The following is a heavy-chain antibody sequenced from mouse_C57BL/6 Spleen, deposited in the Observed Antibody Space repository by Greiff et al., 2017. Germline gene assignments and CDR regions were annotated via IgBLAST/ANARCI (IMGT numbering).Heavy chain of an antibody. Sequence: VNVVESGPGLVAPSQSLSITCTVSGFSLTSYGVDWVRQSPGKGLEWLGVIWGVGSTNYNSALKSRLSISKDNSKSQVFLKMNSLQTDDTAMYYCAISNYDYYAMDYWGQGTSVTVSS. CDR1: GFSLTSYG. CDR2: IWGVGST. D-gene: IGHD2-5*01. CDR3: AISNYDYYAMDY. J-gene: IGHJ4*01. V-gene: IGHV2-6*01.